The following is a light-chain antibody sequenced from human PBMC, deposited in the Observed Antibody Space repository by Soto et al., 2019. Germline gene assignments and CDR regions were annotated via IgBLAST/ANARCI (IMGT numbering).Light chain of an antibody. CDR3: SSYTTSSTYV. J-gene: IGLJ1*01. CDR1: SSDVGRYNY. V-gene: IGLV2-14*03. Sequence: QSALTQPASVSGSLGQSITISCIGTSSDVGRYNYVSWYQQYPDKAPKLMIYDVTNRPSGVSFRFSGSKSGSTASLTISELQAEDEADYYCSSYTTSSTYVFGTGTKVTVL. CDR2: DVT.